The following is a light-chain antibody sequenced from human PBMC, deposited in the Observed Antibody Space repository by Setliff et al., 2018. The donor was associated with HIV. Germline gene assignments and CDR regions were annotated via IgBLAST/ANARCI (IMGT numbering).Light chain of an antibody. CDR3: CSYSRSTVPYV. Sequence: QSVLTQVASVSGSLGQLITISCTGSSSDIGGHNLGSWFRVDPGKAPKLIIYNVYLLASGVSPRFSASKSGNTASLTIFGLQSEDEGDYYCCSYSRSTVPYVFGSGTKVTVL. J-gene: IGLJ1*01. CDR2: NVY. CDR1: SSDIGGHNL. V-gene: IGLV2-23*02.